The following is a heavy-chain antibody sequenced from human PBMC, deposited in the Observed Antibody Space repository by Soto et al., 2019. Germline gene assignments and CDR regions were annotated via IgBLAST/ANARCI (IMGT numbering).Heavy chain of an antibody. Sequence: EVQLLESGGGLVQPGGSLRLSCAGSGFTFSSYAMSWVRQAPGKGLEWVSAISGSGGSTYYADSVKGRFTISRDNSKNTLYLQMNSLRAEDTAVYYCAKDFLLITAPFDYWGQGTLVTVSS. CDR3: AKDFLLITAPFDY. D-gene: IGHD3-9*01. V-gene: IGHV3-23*01. CDR2: ISGSGGST. CDR1: GFTFSSYA. J-gene: IGHJ4*02.